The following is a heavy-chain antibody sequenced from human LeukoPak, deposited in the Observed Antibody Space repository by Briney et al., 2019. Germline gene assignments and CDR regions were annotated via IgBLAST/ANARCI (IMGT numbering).Heavy chain of an antibody. CDR3: ARDSRIAAADY. CDR2: TNPSGGST. J-gene: IGHJ4*02. CDR1: GYTFTSYY. D-gene: IGHD6-13*01. Sequence: ASVKVSCKASGYTFTSYYMHWVRQAPGQGLEWMGITNPSGGSTSYAQKFQGRVTMTRDTSTSTVYMELSSLRSEDTAVYYCARDSRIAAADYWGQGTLVTVSS. V-gene: IGHV1-46*01.